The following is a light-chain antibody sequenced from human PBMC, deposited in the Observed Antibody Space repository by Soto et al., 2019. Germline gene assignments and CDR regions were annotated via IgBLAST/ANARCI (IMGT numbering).Light chain of an antibody. J-gene: IGKJ3*01. CDR3: HQYGRSLGGLT. V-gene: IGKV3-20*01. Sequence: EIVLTQSPGTLSLSPGERATLSCRASQSVSSSYLAWYQQKPGQAPRLLIYGASSRATGIPDRFSGSGSGTDFTLTISRLEPEDFAVYYCHQYGRSLGGLTFGPGTKVDIK. CDR1: QSVSSSY. CDR2: GAS.